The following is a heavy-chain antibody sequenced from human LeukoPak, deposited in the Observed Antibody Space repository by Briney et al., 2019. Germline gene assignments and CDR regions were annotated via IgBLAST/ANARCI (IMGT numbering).Heavy chain of an antibody. D-gene: IGHD3-22*01. CDR1: GYTFTSYY. J-gene: IGHJ4*02. CDR2: INPSGGRT. Sequence: ASVKVSCTAFGYTFTSYYVHWVRHGPVQGLEWVWIINPSGGRTSNVQKFQGRVTMTRDTSTSTVSMELSSIRAEATAVYYYARVSYYDSSGYYTLTTPLDYWGQGTLVTVSS. V-gene: IGHV1-46*01. CDR3: ARVSYYDSSGYYTLTTPLDY.